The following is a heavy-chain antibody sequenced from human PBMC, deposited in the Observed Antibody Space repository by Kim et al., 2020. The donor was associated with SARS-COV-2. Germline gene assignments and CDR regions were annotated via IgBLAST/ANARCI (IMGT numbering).Heavy chain of an antibody. V-gene: IGHV4-59*08. CDR3: ARHRSYGGNSDY. CDR2: IYYSGST. Sequence: SETLSLTCTVSGGSISSYYWSWIRQPPGKGLEWIGYIYYSGSTNYNPSLKSRVTISVDTSKNQFSLKLSSVTAADTAVYYCARHRSYGGNSDYWGQGTLVTVSS. J-gene: IGHJ4*02. CDR1: GGSISSYY. D-gene: IGHD2-21*02.